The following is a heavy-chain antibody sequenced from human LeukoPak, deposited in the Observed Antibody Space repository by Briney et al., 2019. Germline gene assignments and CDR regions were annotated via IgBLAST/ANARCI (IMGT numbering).Heavy chain of an antibody. Sequence: ASVKVSCKAAGYTFTGYYMFWVRQAPGQGLEWMGRINPNCGGTNYAQKFQGRVTMTRDTSTSTAYMELRSLRSDDTAVYYCARAWGIAVAPDYWGQGTLVTVSS. J-gene: IGHJ4*02. CDR1: GYTFTGYY. CDR3: ARAWGIAVAPDY. CDR2: INPNCGGT. D-gene: IGHD6-19*01. V-gene: IGHV1-2*06.